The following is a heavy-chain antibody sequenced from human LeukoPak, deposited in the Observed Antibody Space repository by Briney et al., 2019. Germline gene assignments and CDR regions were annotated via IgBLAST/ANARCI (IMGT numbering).Heavy chain of an antibody. Sequence: TGGSLRLSCAASGFTFSSYSMNWVRQAPGKGLEWVSYISSSSSTIYYADSVKGRFTISRDNSKNTLYLQMNSLRAEDTAVYYCAKTGFEGGSSWPHFDYWGQGTLVTVSS. CDR1: GFTFSSYS. V-gene: IGHV3-48*01. D-gene: IGHD6-13*01. J-gene: IGHJ4*02. CDR2: ISSSSSTI. CDR3: AKTGFEGGSSWPHFDY.